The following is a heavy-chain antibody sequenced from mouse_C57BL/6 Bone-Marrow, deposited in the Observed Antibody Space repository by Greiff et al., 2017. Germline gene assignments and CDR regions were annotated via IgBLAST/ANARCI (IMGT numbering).Heavy chain of an antibody. V-gene: IGHV1-47*01. CDR3: ARGGYDYYAMDY. Sequence: VNVVESGAELVKPGASVKMSCKASGYTFTTYPIEWMKQNHGKSLEWIGNFHPYNDDTKYNEKFKGKATLTVEKSSSTVYLELSRLTSDDSAVYYCARGGYDYYAMDYWGQGTSVTVSS. J-gene: IGHJ4*01. CDR2: FHPYNDDT. CDR1: GYTFTTYP. D-gene: IGHD2-2*01.